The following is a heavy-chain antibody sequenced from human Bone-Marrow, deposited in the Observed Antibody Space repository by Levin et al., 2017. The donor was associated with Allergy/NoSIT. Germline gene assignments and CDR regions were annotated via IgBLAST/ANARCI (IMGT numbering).Heavy chain of an antibody. V-gene: IGHV3-30-3*01. J-gene: IGHJ4*02. CDR3: ARSLGYCSGGSCYARGYFDY. CDR2: ISYDGSNK. Sequence: GESLKISCAASGFTFSSYAMHWVRQAPGKGLEWVAVISYDGSNKYYADSVKGRFTISRDNSKNTLYLQMNSLRAEDTAVYYCARSLGYCSGGSCYARGYFDYWGQGTLVTVSS. CDR1: GFTFSSYA. D-gene: IGHD2-15*01.